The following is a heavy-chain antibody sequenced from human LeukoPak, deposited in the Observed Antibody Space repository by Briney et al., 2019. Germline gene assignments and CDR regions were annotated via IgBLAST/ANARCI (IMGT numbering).Heavy chain of an antibody. D-gene: IGHD3-22*01. V-gene: IGHV3-9*01. CDR1: GFTFDDYA. CDR2: ISWNSGSI. CDR3: ARDKDDPWGIVVVTPDY. Sequence: GRSLRLSCAASGFTFDDYAMHWVRQAPGKGLEWVSGISWNSGSIGYADSVKGRFTISRDNAKNSLYLQMNSLRAEDTAVYYCARDKDDPWGIVVVTPDYWGQGTLVTVSS. J-gene: IGHJ4*02.